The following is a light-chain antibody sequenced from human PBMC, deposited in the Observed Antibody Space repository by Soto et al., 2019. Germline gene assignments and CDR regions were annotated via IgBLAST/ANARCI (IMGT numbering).Light chain of an antibody. CDR2: GAS. J-gene: IGKJ3*01. CDR3: QQLNICPTLFT. V-gene: IGKV1-9*01. Sequence: DIPLTQSPCFLSASVGDRVTITCRASQGIRSYLAWYQQKPGKAPELLIYGASTFRTGVASRFSGSGSGTELPLTISSLQLEDFATYVCQQLNICPTLFTFGPGTKVDIK. CDR1: QGIRSY.